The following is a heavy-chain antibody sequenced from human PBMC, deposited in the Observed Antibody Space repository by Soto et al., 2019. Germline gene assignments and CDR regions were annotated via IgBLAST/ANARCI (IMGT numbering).Heavy chain of an antibody. D-gene: IGHD1-7*01. CDR2: IIPIFGTA. Sequence: GASVKVSCKASGGTFSSYAISWVRQAPGQGLEWMGGIIPIFGTANYAQKFQGRVTITADESTSTAYMELSSLRSEDTAVYYCAREKAGTTSYFDYWGQGTLVTVSS. V-gene: IGHV1-69*13. J-gene: IGHJ4*02. CDR3: AREKAGTTSYFDY. CDR1: GGTFSSYA.